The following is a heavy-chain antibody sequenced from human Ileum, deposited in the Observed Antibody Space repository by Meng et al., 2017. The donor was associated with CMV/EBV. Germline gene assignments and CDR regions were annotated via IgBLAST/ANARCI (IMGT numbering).Heavy chain of an antibody. V-gene: IGHV3-72*01. CDR2: STNKANSYTT. D-gene: IGHD4-11*01. J-gene: IGHJ4*02. CDR1: GFTFSDHY. CDR3: ARAGFSNYPFEY. Sequence: ASGFTFSDHYMDWVRQAPGKGLEWVSRSTNKANSYTTEYAASVKGRFTISRDDSKNSLYLQMNSLKTEDTAIYFCARAGFSNYPFEYWGQGTLVTVSS.